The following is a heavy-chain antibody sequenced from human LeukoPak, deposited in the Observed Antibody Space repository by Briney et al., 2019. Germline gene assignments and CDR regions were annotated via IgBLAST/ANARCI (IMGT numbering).Heavy chain of an antibody. CDR1: GYTFTSYG. V-gene: IGHV1-18*01. Sequence: GASVKVSCKASGYTFTSYGISWVRQAPGQGLEWMGWISAYNGNTNYAQKLQGRVTMTTDTSTSTAYMELRSLRSDDTAVYYCAREVEYQLLTGAFDIWGQGTMVTVSS. CDR2: ISAYNGNT. J-gene: IGHJ3*02. D-gene: IGHD2-2*01. CDR3: AREVEYQLLTGAFDI.